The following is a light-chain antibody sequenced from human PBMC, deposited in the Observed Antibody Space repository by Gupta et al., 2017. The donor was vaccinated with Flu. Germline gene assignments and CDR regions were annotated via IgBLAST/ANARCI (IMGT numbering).Light chain of an antibody. CDR3: QVWDSGARI. J-gene: IGLJ2*01. CDR1: NSGSKS. CDR2: DDS. V-gene: IGLV3-21*02. Sequence: SSVLTLPPSVSLAPGQTARIPCGGNNSGSKSVHWYQQKPGQAPVLVVYDDSDRSSGIPERFSGSKAGGTATRTISRVEDGDEADYYCQVWDSGARIFGGGTKLTVL.